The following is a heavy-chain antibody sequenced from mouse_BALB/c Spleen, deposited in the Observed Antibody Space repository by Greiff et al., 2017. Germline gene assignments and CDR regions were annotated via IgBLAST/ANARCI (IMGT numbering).Heavy chain of an antibody. CDR3: ARGGGLLAWFAY. Sequence: DVKLVESGGGLVKPGGSLKLSCAASGFTFSSYAMSWVRQTPEKRLEWVASISSGGSTYYPDSVKGRFTISRDNARNILYLQMSSLRSEDTAMYYCARGGGLLAWFAYWGQGTLVTVSA. J-gene: IGHJ3*01. CDR2: ISSGGST. D-gene: IGHD1-1*01. V-gene: IGHV5-6-5*01. CDR1: GFTFSSYA.